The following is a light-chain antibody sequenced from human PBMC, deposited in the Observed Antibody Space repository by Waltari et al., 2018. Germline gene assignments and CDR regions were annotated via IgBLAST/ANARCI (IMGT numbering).Light chain of an antibody. CDR3: QKYGSLPAT. J-gene: IGKJ1*01. Sequence: EIMLTQSPGTLSLSQGERATLSCRASQSISRYFAWYQQKPGQAPRLLIYDASSRATGIPDRFSGSGSGTDFSLTISRLEPEDFAVYYCQKYGSLPATFGQGTKVEIK. CDR2: DAS. CDR1: QSISRY. V-gene: IGKV3-20*01.